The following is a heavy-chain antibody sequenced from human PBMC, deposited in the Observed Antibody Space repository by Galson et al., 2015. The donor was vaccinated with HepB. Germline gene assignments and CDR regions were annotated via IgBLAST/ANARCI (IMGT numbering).Heavy chain of an antibody. CDR3: ARVIRSSSWTNWFDP. D-gene: IGHD6-13*01. J-gene: IGHJ5*02. CDR1: GGSISSYY. Sequence: ETLSLTCTVSGGSISSYYWSWIRQPAGKGLEWIGRIYTSGSTNYNPSLKSRVTMSVDTSKNQFSLKLSSVTAADTAVYYCARVIRSSSWTNWFDPWGQGTLVTVSS. CDR2: IYTSGST. V-gene: IGHV4-4*07.